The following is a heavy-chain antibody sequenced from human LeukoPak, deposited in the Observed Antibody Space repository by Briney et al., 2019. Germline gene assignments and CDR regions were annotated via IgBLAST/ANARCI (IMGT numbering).Heavy chain of an antibody. CDR1: GASISSSTDY. V-gene: IGHV4-39*07. Sequence: SETLSLTRTVSGASISSSTDYWGWIRQPPGKGLEWIANIYYSGSTYYNPSLKSRVTISVDTSKNQFSLKLSSVTAADTAVYYCARGQHYYESNYPFFDFWGQGTLVTVSS. CDR2: IYYSGST. J-gene: IGHJ4*02. D-gene: IGHD3-22*01. CDR3: ARGQHYYESNYPFFDF.